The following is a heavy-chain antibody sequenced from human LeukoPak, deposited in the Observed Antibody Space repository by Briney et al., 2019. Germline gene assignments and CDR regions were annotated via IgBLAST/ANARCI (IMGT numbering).Heavy chain of an antibody. Sequence: SETLSLTCTVSGGSISSYYWSWIRQPAGKGLEWIGRIYTSGSTNYNPSLKSRVTMSVDTSKNQFSLKLSSVTAADTAVYYCARDGEYQLPSDYYYYYMDVWGKGTTVTVSS. V-gene: IGHV4-4*07. CDR1: GGSISSYY. CDR3: ARDGEYQLPSDYYYYYMDV. D-gene: IGHD2-2*01. J-gene: IGHJ6*03. CDR2: IYTSGST.